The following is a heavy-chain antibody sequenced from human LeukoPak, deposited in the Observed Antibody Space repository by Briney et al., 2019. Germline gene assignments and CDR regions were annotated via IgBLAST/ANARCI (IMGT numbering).Heavy chain of an antibody. CDR1: GGSFNDYY. CDR3: ARGPYSYDSSGAFDI. D-gene: IGHD3-22*01. J-gene: IGHJ3*02. CDR2: INLRGST. Sequence: SETLSLTCAVYGGSFNDYYWNWIRQPPGKGLEWIGEINLRGSTNYNPSLKSRVTISVDTSKNQFSLKLSSVTAADTAVYFCARGPYSYDSSGAFDIWGQGTMVTVSS. V-gene: IGHV4-34*01.